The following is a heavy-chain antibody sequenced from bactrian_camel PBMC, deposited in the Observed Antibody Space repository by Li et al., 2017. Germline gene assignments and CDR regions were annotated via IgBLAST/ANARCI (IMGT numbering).Heavy chain of an antibody. V-gene: IGHV3S53*01. CDR2: IGRYDET. J-gene: IGHJ4*01. CDR1: VSSANDYC. CDR3: AAEPRCPFLTRKAGNFAN. D-gene: IGHD1*01. Sequence: VQLVESGGGSVQAGGSLRLSCAVSVSSANDYCLGWFRQASGKEREWVAHIGRYDETTYTDAVKGRFTASQDNARNMVYLQMNSLKPEDTAMYYCAAEPRCPFLTRKAGNFANWGQGTQVTVS.